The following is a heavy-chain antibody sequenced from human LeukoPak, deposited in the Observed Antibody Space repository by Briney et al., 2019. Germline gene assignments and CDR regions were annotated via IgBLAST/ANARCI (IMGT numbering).Heavy chain of an antibody. D-gene: IGHD3-22*01. Sequence: SETLSLTCTVSGGPISSSSYYWGWIRQPPGKGLEWIGSIYYSGSTNYNPSLKSRVTVSVDTSKNQFSLKLSSVTAADTAVYYCTRGSIAYYYMDVWGKGTTVTISS. CDR1: GGPISSSSYY. J-gene: IGHJ6*03. CDR2: IYYSGST. CDR3: TRGSIAYYYMDV. V-gene: IGHV4-39*07.